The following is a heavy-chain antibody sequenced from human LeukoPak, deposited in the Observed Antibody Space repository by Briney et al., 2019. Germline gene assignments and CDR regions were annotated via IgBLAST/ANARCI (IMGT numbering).Heavy chain of an antibody. Sequence: ASVKVSCKASGYTFTGYYMHWVRQAPGQGLEWMGRINPNSGGTNYAQKFQGGVTMTRDTSISTAYMELSRLRSDDTAVYYCARGADSSGISDFDYWGQGTLVTVSS. CDR1: GYTFTGYY. V-gene: IGHV1-2*06. CDR2: INPNSGGT. J-gene: IGHJ4*02. CDR3: ARGADSSGISDFDY. D-gene: IGHD6-19*01.